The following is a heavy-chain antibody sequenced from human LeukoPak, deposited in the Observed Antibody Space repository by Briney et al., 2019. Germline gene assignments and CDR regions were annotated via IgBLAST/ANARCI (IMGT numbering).Heavy chain of an antibody. D-gene: IGHD6-19*01. CDR3: ATVAGQWLGHDAFDI. CDR2: FDPEDGET. CDR1: GYTLTELS. Sequence: ASGKVSCKVSGYTLTELSMHWVRQAPGKGLEWMGGFDPEDGETIYAQKFQGRVTMTEDASTDTAYMELSSLRSEDTAVYYCATVAGQWLGHDAFDIWGQGTMVTVSS. J-gene: IGHJ3*02. V-gene: IGHV1-24*01.